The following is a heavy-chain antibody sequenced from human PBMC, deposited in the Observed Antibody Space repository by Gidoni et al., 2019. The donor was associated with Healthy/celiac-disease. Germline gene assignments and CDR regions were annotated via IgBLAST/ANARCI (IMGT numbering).Heavy chain of an antibody. CDR2: INPSGGST. CDR1: GYKFSSYY. J-gene: IGHJ3*02. D-gene: IGHD2-2*01. V-gene: IGHV1-46*01. CDR3: AAPGGSSYDAFDI. Sequence: QVQLVQPAAEVKKTGASARVSCKASGYKFSSYYMPWGRQTPGQGLEWMGIINPSGGSTRYGKKFQSRVAMTRNTSTSTVFMELSSLRSEDTAVYYCAAPGGSSYDAFDIWGQGTMVTVSS.